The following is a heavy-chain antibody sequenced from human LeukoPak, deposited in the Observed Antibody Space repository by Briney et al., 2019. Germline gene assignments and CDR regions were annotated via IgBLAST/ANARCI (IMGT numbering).Heavy chain of an antibody. D-gene: IGHD1-26*01. CDR3: ARGPDYSGSYYLDY. J-gene: IGHJ4*02. CDR2: INHSGST. Sequence: SETLSLTCAVYGGSFSGYYWSWIRQPPGKGLEWIGEINHSGSTNYNPSLKSRVTISVDTSKNQFSLKLSSVTAAGTAVYYCARGPDYSGSYYLDYWGQGTLVTVSS. V-gene: IGHV4-34*01. CDR1: GGSFSGYY.